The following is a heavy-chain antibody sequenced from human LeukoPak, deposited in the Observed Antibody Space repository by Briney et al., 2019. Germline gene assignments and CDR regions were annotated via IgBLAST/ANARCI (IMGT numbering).Heavy chain of an antibody. CDR1: GFTFSSFD. D-gene: IGHD1-1*01. CDR3: ARGPPRGKYYYMDV. CDR2: IGTASNT. J-gene: IGHJ6*03. Sequence: GGSLRLSCAASGFTFSSFDMHWVRQPTGQGLEWVSTIGTASNTYYPGSVEGRFTLSRDNAKNSLYLQMNSLTAGDTAVYYCARGPPRGKYYYMDVWGKGTTVTVSS. V-gene: IGHV3-13*01.